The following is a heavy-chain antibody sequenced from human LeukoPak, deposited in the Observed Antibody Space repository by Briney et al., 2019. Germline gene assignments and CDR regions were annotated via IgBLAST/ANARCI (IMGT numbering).Heavy chain of an antibody. CDR2: INHGGST. D-gene: IGHD3-16*02. Sequence: SETLSLTCAVYGGSFSGYYWSWIRQPPGKGLEWIGEINHGGSTNYNPSLKSRVTISVDTSKNQFSLKLSSVTAADTAVYYCASMTYYDYVWGSYRYWGSYYFDYWGQGTLVTVSS. V-gene: IGHV4-34*01. J-gene: IGHJ4*02. CDR3: ASMTYYDYVWGSYRYWGSYYFDY. CDR1: GGSFSGYY.